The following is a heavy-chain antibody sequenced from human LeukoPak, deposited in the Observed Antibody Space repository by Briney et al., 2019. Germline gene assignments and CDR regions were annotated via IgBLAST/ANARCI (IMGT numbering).Heavy chain of an antibody. D-gene: IGHD3-16*01. CDR1: GYSFTSYW. CDR3: ARKKGYVDY. V-gene: IGHV5-51*01. CDR2: ICPGDSDT. J-gene: IGHJ4*02. Sequence: GESLKISCKGSGYSFTSYWIGWVRQMPGKGLEWMGIICPGDSDTTYSPSFQGQVTMSADKSISTAYLQWSSLKASDSGMYYCARKKGYVDYWGQGTLVTVSS.